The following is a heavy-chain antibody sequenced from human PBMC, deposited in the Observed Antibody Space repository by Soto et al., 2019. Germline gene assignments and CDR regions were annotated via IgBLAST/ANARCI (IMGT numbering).Heavy chain of an antibody. CDR1: GYSFTSYW. V-gene: IGHV5-51*01. Sequence: GESLKISCKGSGYSFTSYWIGWVRQMPGKGLEWMGIIYPGDSDTRYSPSFQGQVTISADKSISTAYLQWSSLKASDTAMYYCAGTIFGVVIPAAFDIWGQGTMVTVSS. CDR2: IYPGDSDT. CDR3: AGTIFGVVIPAAFDI. J-gene: IGHJ3*02. D-gene: IGHD3-3*01.